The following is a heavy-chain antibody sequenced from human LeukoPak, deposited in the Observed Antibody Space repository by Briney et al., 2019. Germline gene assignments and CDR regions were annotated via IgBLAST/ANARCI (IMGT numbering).Heavy chain of an antibody. CDR1: GFTFSSYG. V-gene: IGHV3-30*03. CDR3: PSGSADY. Sequence: PGGSLRLSCAASGFTFSSYGMHWVRQAPGKGLEWVAVISYDGSNKYYADSVKGRFTISRDNSKNTLYLQMNSLRAEDTAVYYCPSGSADYWGRGTLVTVSS. CDR2: ISYDGSNK. D-gene: IGHD1-26*01. J-gene: IGHJ4*02.